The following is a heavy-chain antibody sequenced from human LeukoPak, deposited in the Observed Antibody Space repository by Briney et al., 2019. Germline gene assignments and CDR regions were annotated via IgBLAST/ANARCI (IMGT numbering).Heavy chain of an antibody. V-gene: IGHV4-4*02. CDR1: GGSISSNNW. Sequence: PSGTLSLTCAVSGGSISSNNWWGWVRQPPGKGLEWIGEIYHSGSPNYNPSLKSRVTISVDKSRNHLSLNLSSVTAADTAVYYCARVDINNWHSCDYWGRGTLVTVSS. D-gene: IGHD1-1*01. CDR3: ARVDINNWHSCDY. CDR2: IYHSGSP. J-gene: IGHJ4*02.